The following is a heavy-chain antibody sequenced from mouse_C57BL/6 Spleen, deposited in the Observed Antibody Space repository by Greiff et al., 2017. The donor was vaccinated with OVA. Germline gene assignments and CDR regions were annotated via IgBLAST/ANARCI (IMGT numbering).Heavy chain of an antibody. J-gene: IGHJ4*01. V-gene: IGHV10-1*01. CDR2: IRSKSNNYAT. CDR3: VRLGNGYHDYYAMDY. D-gene: IGHD2-2*01. Sequence: DVKLVESGGGLVQPKGSLKLSCAASGFSFNTYAMNWVRQAPGKGLEWVARIRSKSNNYATYYADSVKDRFTISRDDSESMLYLQMNNLKTEDTAMYYCVRLGNGYHDYYAMDYWGQGTSVTVSS. CDR1: GFSFNTYA.